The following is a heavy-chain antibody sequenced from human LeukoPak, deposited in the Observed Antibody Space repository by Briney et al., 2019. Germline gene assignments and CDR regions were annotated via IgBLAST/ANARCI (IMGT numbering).Heavy chain of an antibody. CDR1: WFTVRSNY. D-gene: IGHD3-22*01. CDR2: IYPGGST. J-gene: IGHJ4*02. CDR3: AREVPSYDRSGYYFDY. Sequence: PGGSLRLSCAASWFTVRSNYMSWVRQAPGKGLEWVSVIYPGGSTYYSDSVKGRFTISRDNSKNTLYLQMNSLRAEDTAVYYCAREVPSYDRSGYYFDYWGQGTLVTVSS. V-gene: IGHV3-53*01.